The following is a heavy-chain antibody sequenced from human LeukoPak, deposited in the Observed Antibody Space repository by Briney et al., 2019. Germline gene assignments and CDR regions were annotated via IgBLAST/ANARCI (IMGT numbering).Heavy chain of an antibody. Sequence: GGSLRLSCAASGFTFDDYGMSWVRQAPGKGLEWVSGINWNGGSTGYADSVKGRFTIPRDNAKNSLYLQMNSLRAEDTALYYCARFVRVGAVADAFDYWGQGTLVTVSS. J-gene: IGHJ4*02. CDR1: GFTFDDYG. D-gene: IGHD6-19*01. CDR3: ARFVRVGAVADAFDY. V-gene: IGHV3-20*04. CDR2: INWNGGST.